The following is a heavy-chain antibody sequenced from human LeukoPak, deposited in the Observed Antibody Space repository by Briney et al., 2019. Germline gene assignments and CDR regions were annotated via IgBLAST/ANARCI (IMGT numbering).Heavy chain of an antibody. J-gene: IGHJ6*03. CDR3: ARQCRMVAGGYYYMDV. CDR1: GGSISSYY. V-gene: IGHV4-39*01. Sequence: SETLSLTCTVSGGSISSYYWSRIRQPPGKGLEWIGSIYYSGSTYYNPSLKSRVTISVDTSKNQFSLKLSSVTAADTAVYYCARQCRMVAGGYYYMDVWGKGTTVTVSS. CDR2: IYYSGST. D-gene: IGHD2-15*01.